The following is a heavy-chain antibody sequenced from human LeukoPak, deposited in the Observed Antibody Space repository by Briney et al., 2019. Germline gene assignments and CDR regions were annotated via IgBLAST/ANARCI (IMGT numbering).Heavy chain of an antibody. CDR3: ARSRGSSSPYFDY. D-gene: IGHD6-6*01. Sequence: SETLSLTCTVSGGSISSYHWSWIRQPPGKGLEWIGYIYYSGSTNYNPSLKSRVTISVDTSKNQFSLKLSSVTAADTAVYYCARSRGSSSPYFDYWGQGTLVTVSS. CDR1: GGSISSYH. CDR2: IYYSGST. V-gene: IGHV4-59*01. J-gene: IGHJ4*02.